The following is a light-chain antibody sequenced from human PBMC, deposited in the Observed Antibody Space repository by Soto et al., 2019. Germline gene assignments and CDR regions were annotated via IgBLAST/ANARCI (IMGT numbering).Light chain of an antibody. CDR2: GAS. Sequence: EIVLTQSPGTLSLSPGERATLSCRASQSVSSSYLAWYQQKPGQAPRLLIYGASSRATGIPDRLSGSGSGTDFTLTISRLEPEDFAVYYCQQHGISHITFGQGTRLEIK. V-gene: IGKV3-20*01. CDR3: QQHGISHIT. J-gene: IGKJ5*01. CDR1: QSVSSSY.